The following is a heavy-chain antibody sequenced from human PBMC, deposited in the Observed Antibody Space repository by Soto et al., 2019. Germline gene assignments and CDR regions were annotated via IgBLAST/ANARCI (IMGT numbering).Heavy chain of an antibody. J-gene: IGHJ6*01. CDR1: GFTFSSYA. Sequence: EVQLLESGGGLVQPGGSLRLSCAASGFTFSSYAMSWVRQAPGKGLEWVSAISGSGGSTYYADSVKGRFTISRDKSKNKLYQQMNSLRAEDTAVYYCAKDEVGAVYYYYYGMDVWGQGTTVTVSS. CDR3: AKDEVGAVYYYYYGMDV. D-gene: IGHD1-26*01. V-gene: IGHV3-23*01. CDR2: ISGSGGST.